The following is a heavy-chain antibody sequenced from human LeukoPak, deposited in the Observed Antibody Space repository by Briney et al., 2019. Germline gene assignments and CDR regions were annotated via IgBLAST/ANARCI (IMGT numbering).Heavy chain of an antibody. V-gene: IGHV3-48*01. D-gene: IGHD6-19*01. CDR2: ISSSSSTI. Sequence: GGSLRLSCAASGFTFSSHSMNWVRQAPGKGLEWVSYISSSSSTIYYADSVKGRFTISRDNAKNSLYLQMNSLRAEDTAVYYCARSIAVAGRPYYFDYWGQGTLVTVSS. CDR3: ARSIAVAGRPYYFDY. J-gene: IGHJ4*02. CDR1: GFTFSSHS.